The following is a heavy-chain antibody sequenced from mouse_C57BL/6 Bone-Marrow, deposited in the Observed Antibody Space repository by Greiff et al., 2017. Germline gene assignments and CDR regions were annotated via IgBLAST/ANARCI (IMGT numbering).Heavy chain of an antibody. Sequence: VQLQQSGPELVKPGASVKLSCKASGYTFTSYDINWVKQGPGQGLGGIGWIYPRDGSTKYNEKFKGKATLTVDTSSSTAYMELHSLTSEDSAVYFCARDYGSSYWYFDVWGTGTTVTVSS. V-gene: IGHV1-85*01. CDR1: GYTFTSYD. CDR2: IYPRDGST. D-gene: IGHD1-1*01. J-gene: IGHJ1*03. CDR3: ARDYGSSYWYFDV.